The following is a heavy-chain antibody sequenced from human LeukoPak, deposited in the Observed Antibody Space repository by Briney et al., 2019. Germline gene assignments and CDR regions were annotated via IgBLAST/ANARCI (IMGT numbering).Heavy chain of an antibody. CDR2: INLNNGDI. CDR3: APTAEAYTSWWKV. CDR1: GYSFTDYY. J-gene: IGHJ4*02. V-gene: IGHV1-2*02. Sequence: ASVKVSCKASGYSFTDYYMHWVRQAPGQGLEWMGWINLNNGDIKSAQKFQGRVTMTRDTSITTVYMEVSWLTSDDTAVYYCAPTAEAYTSWWKVWGQGTLVTVSS. D-gene: IGHD3-16*01.